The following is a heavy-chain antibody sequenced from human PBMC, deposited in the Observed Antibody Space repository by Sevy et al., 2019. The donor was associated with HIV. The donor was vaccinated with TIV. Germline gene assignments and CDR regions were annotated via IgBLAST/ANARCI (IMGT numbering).Heavy chain of an antibody. V-gene: IGHV4-39*01. J-gene: IGHJ4*02. CDR2: IYYSGST. CDR1: GGSISSSSYY. CDR3: ARLHLSIFGVVTHFDY. D-gene: IGHD3-3*01. Sequence: SETLSLTCTVSGGSISSSSYYWVWIRQPPGKGLEWIGSIYYSGSTYYNPSLKSRVTISVDTSKNQFSLKLSSVTAADTAVYYCARLHLSIFGVVTHFDYWGQGTLVTVSS.